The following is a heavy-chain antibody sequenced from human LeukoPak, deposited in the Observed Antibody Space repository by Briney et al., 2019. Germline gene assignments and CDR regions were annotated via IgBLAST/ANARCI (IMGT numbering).Heavy chain of an antibody. CDR2: ISGSGGST. V-gene: IGHV3-23*01. D-gene: IGHD2-21*02. CDR1: GFTVSSNY. CDR3: ASDSVVVTADDAFDI. Sequence: GGSLRLSCAASGFTVSSNYMSWVRQAPGKGLEWVSAISGSGGSTYYADSVKGRFTISRDNSKNTLYLQMNSLRAEDTAVYYCASDSVVVTADDAFDIWGQGTMVTVSS. J-gene: IGHJ3*02.